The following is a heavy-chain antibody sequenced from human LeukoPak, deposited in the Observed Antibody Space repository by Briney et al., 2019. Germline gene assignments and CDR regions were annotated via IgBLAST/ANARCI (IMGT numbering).Heavy chain of an antibody. CDR3: ARTYSSGSSPDY. J-gene: IGHJ4*02. CDR2: INHSGST. CDR1: GGSFSGYY. D-gene: IGHD6-19*01. Sequence: SETLSLTCAVYGGSFSGYYWSWIRQPPGEGLEWIGEINHSGSTNYNPSLKSRVTISVDTSKNQFSLELSSVTAADTAVYYCARTYSSGSSPDYWGQGTLVTVSS. V-gene: IGHV4-34*01.